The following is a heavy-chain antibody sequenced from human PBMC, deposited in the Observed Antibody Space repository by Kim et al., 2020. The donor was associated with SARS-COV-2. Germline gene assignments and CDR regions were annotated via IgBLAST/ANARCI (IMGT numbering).Heavy chain of an antibody. D-gene: IGHD6-13*01. V-gene: IGHV1-24*01. CDR3: ATDQQLVGGHYYYGMDV. CDR2: FDPEDGET. J-gene: IGHJ6*02. CDR1: GYTLTELS. Sequence: ASVKVSCKVSGYTLTELSMHWVRQAPGKGLEWMGGFDPEDGETIYAQKFQGRVTMTEDTSTDTAYMELSSLRSEDTAVYYCATDQQLVGGHYYYGMDVWGQGTTVTVSS.